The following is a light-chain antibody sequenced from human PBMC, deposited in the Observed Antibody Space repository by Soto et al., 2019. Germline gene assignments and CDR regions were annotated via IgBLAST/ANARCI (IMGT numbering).Light chain of an antibody. CDR1: NIGSKS. CDR3: QVWDSTSDHAV. Sequence: SYELTQPPSVSVAPGKTARITCGGNNIGSKSVHWYQQKPGQAPVLVIYYDSDWPSGIPERFSGSNSGNTATLTISRVEAGDEADYYCQVWDSTSDHAVFGGGTKLTVL. CDR2: YDS. J-gene: IGLJ2*01. V-gene: IGLV3-21*04.